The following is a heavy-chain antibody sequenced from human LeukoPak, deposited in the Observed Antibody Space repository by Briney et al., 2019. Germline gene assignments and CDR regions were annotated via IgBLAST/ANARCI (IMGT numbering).Heavy chain of an antibody. J-gene: IGHJ4*02. CDR2: INWNGGSP. CDR1: GFIFDDYG. V-gene: IGHV3-20*04. D-gene: IGHD7-27*01. CDR3: ARVDAISHTNGGFGGHSNNFDF. Sequence: SGGSLRLSCAASGFIFDDYGMSWVRQAPGKGLEWVSGINWNGGSPGYADSVKGRFTISRDNAKNSLYLQMNSLRAEDTALYYCARVDAISHTNGGFGGHSNNFDFRGQGTLVTVSS.